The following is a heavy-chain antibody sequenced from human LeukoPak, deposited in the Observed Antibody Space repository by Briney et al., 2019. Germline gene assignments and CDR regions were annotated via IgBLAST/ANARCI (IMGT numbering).Heavy chain of an antibody. Sequence: GSLRLSCAASGFTFSNYAMSWIRQPPGKGLEWIGHIYYSGSTNYNPSLKSRVTISIDTSKNQFSLRLSSVTAADTAVYYCARGAAGYSYGWGQGTLVTVSS. CDR1: GFTFSNYA. J-gene: IGHJ4*02. D-gene: IGHD5-18*01. V-gene: IGHV4-59*01. CDR2: IYYSGST. CDR3: ARGAAGYSYG.